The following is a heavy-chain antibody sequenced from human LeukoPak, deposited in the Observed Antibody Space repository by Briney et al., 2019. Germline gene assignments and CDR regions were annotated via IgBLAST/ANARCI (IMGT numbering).Heavy chain of an antibody. Sequence: SETLSLTCTVSGGSISSTIYYWGWIRQPPGKGLEWIGGIYYSGSTYYNPSLKSRVTISVDTSKNQFSLKLSSVTAADTAVYYCARDWSSRPFVYWGQGTLVTVSS. CDR1: GGSISSTIYY. V-gene: IGHV4-39*07. CDR2: IYYSGST. D-gene: IGHD2-15*01. J-gene: IGHJ4*02. CDR3: ARDWSSRPFVY.